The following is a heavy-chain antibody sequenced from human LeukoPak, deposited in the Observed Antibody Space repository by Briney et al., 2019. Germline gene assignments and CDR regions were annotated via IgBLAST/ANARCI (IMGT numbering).Heavy chain of an antibody. J-gene: IGHJ2*01. D-gene: IGHD3-10*01. V-gene: IGHV4-59*01. Sequence: SETLSLTCTVSGGSISSYYWSWIRQPPGKGLEWIGYIYYSGSTNYNPSLKSRVTISVDTSKNQFSLKLSSVTAADTAVYYCARSYYYGSGSYYNPYWYFDLWGRGTLVTVSS. CDR2: IYYSGST. CDR1: GGSISSYY. CDR3: ARSYYYGSGSYYNPYWYFDL.